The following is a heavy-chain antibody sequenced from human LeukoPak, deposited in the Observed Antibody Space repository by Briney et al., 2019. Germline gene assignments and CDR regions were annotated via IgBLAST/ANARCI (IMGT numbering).Heavy chain of an antibody. CDR1: GYSFKNYG. CDR2: VNSDTGST. CDR3: ARDDSCSGDKCVSLGGFDV. D-gene: IGHD3-16*01. J-gene: IGHJ3*01. V-gene: IGHV1-18*01. Sequence: ASVKVSCKASGYSFKNYGMTWVRQAPGQGLEWMGWVNSDTGSTVSAQAFQGRVALTTDTSTNTIHMELRSLTSDDTVVYFCARDDSCSGDKCVSLGGFDVWGQGTTVIVSS.